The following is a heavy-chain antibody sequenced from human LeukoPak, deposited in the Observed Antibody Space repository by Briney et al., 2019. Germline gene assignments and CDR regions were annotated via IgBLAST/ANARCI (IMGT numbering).Heavy chain of an antibody. V-gene: IGHV3-66*02. CDR1: GFTVSSNY. CDR2: IYSGGST. J-gene: IGHJ4*02. CDR3: ARSPTKWELLFFDY. D-gene: IGHD1-26*01. Sequence: QPGGSLRRSCAASGFTVSSNYMSWVRQAPGKGLEWVSVIYSGGSTYYADSVKGRFTISRDNSKNTLYLQMNSLRAEDTAVYYCARSPTKWELLFFDYWGQGTLVTVSS.